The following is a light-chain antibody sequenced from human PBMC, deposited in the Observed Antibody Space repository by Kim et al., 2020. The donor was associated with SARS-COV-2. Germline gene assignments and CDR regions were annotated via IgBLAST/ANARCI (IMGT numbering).Light chain of an antibody. CDR2: EDN. V-gene: IGLV6-57*01. Sequence: GNTVTISLTRSSGSIASNYVQLYQQRPGSSPPTVISEDNQRPSGVPDPFSGSLDSSSNSASLTISGLKTEDEADYYCQSYDSSTQVFGGGTKLTVL. CDR3: QSYDSSTQV. CDR1: SGSIASNY. J-gene: IGLJ3*02.